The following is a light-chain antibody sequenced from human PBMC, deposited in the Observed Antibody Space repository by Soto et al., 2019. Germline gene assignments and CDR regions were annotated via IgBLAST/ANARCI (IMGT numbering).Light chain of an antibody. Sequence: EIVMTQSPATLSVSPGERATLSCRASQSVSSNLAWYQQQPGQAPRLLIYGASTRANGIPARFSGSGSGTEFTLTISSLQSEDFAVYYCQQYNNWYTFGQGTKLEIK. CDR2: GAS. J-gene: IGKJ2*01. CDR3: QQYNNWYT. V-gene: IGKV3-15*01. CDR1: QSVSSN.